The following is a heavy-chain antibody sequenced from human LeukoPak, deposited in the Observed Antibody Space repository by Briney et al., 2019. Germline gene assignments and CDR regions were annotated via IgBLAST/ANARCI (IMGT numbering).Heavy chain of an antibody. V-gene: IGHV3-23*01. Sequence: PGGSLRLSCAASGFTFSSYAMSWVRQAPGKGLERVSAISGSGGSTYYADSVKGRFTISRDNSKNTLYLQMNGLRAEDTAVYYCAKDFGSSSRIDAFDIWGQGTMVTVSS. CDR1: GFTFSSYA. J-gene: IGHJ3*02. D-gene: IGHD6-6*01. CDR3: AKDFGSSSRIDAFDI. CDR2: ISGSGGST.